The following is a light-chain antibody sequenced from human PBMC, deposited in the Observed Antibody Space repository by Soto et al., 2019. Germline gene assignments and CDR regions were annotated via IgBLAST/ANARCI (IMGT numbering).Light chain of an antibody. CDR1: QSISTY. J-gene: IGKJ1*01. CDR3: QQSYNTPRT. Sequence: DIHITQSPSLLSASVVDIVTITCRASQSISTYLNWYQQKQGKAPSLLIYAASTLQSGVPSTFSGSESGTEGTITINYLKTEDFSTYYCQQSYNTPRTFGQGTKVDIK. CDR2: AAS. V-gene: IGKV1-39*01.